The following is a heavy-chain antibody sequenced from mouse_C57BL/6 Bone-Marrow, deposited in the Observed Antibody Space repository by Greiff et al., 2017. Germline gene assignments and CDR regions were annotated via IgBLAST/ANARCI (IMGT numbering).Heavy chain of an antibody. Sequence: EVKVVESGGGLVKPGGSLKLSCAASGFTFSDYGMHWVRQAPEKGLEWVASISSGSSTIYYADTVKGRFTISRDNAKSTLFMQVTGVRSEDTAMYYCARRPLMDYWGQGTSVTVSS. CDR1: GFTFSDYG. V-gene: IGHV5-17*01. J-gene: IGHJ4*01. CDR3: ARRPLMDY. CDR2: ISSGSSTI.